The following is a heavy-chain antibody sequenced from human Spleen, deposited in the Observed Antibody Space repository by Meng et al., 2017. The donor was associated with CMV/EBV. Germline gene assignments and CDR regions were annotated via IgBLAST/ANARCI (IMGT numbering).Heavy chain of an antibody. J-gene: IGHJ4*02. CDR3: ARDSGDTAMFSPNDY. CDR2: ISAYNGNT. CDR1: GYTFTSFG. Sequence: ASVKVSCKASGYTFTSFGISWVRKAPGQGLEWMGWISAYNGNTNYAQKLQGRVTMTTDTSTSTAYMELRSLRSDDTAVYYCARDSGDTAMFSPNDYWGQGTLVTVSS. V-gene: IGHV1-18*01. D-gene: IGHD5-18*01.